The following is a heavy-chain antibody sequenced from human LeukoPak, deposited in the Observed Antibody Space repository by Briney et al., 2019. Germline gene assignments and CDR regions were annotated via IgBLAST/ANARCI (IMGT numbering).Heavy chain of an antibody. J-gene: IGHJ3*02. CDR2: IYTSGST. D-gene: IGHD3-16*01. V-gene: IGHV4-4*07. CDR3: ARVGAAGDAFDI. CDR1: GGSISSYY. Sequence: SETLSLTGTVSGGSISSYYWSWLRQPAGKGLEWIGRIYTSGSTNYNPSLKSRVTMSVDTSNNQFSLKLSSVTAADTAVYYCARVGAAGDAFDIWGQGRMVTVSS.